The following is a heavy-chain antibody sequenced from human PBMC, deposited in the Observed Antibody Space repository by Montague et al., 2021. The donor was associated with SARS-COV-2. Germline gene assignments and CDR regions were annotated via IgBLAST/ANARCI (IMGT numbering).Heavy chain of an antibody. CDR3: ARDSGYWAPPLVPPRLYYYYYGMDV. Sequence: SETLSLTCAGYVGSMSSDYWSWIGQPPGKGLVRIEYIYYSWSTKYNPSLKSRVTISVDTSKNQFSLKLSSVTAADTAVYYCARDSGYWAPPLVPPRLYYYYYGMDVWGQGTTVTVSS. D-gene: IGHD6-13*01. V-gene: IGHV4-59*01. CDR1: VGSMSSDY. CDR2: IYYSWST. J-gene: IGHJ6*02.